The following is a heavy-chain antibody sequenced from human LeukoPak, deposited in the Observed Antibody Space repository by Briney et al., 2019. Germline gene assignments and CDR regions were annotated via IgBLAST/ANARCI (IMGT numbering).Heavy chain of an antibody. CDR1: GFTFSSYA. Sequence: GGSLRLSCTASGFTFSSYAMSWVRQAPGKGLEWVSAISGSGGSTYYADSVKGRFTISRDNSKNTLYLQMNSLRAEDTAVYYCAKDQIRTDYGGNSGWFDPWGQGTLVTVSS. CDR2: ISGSGGST. J-gene: IGHJ5*02. D-gene: IGHD4-23*01. CDR3: AKDQIRTDYGGNSGWFDP. V-gene: IGHV3-23*01.